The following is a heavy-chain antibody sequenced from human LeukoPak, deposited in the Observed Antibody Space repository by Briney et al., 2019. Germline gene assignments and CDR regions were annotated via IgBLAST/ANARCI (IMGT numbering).Heavy chain of an antibody. Sequence: GGSLRLSCAASGFTFSSYWMSWVRQAPGKGLEWVANIKQDGSEKYYVDSVKGRFTISRDNAKNSLYLQMNSLRAEDTAVYYCARSPPSMDYYDSSGYYRGAFDIWGQGTMVTVSS. V-gene: IGHV3-7*01. J-gene: IGHJ3*02. CDR3: ARSPPSMDYYDSSGYYRGAFDI. CDR2: IKQDGSEK. CDR1: GFTFSSYW. D-gene: IGHD3-22*01.